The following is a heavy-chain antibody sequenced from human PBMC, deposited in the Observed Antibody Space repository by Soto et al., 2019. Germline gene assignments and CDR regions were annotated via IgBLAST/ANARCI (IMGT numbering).Heavy chain of an antibody. CDR1: GGTFSSYA. V-gene: IGHV1-69*13. J-gene: IGHJ6*02. Sequence: SVKVSCKASGGTFSSYAISWVRQAPGQGLEWMGGIIPIFGTANYAQKLQGRVTITADESTSTAYMELSSLRSEDTAVYYCARRSGRATTYYYYGMDVWGQGTTVTVSS. CDR2: IIPIFGTA. D-gene: IGHD1-26*01. CDR3: ARRSGRATTYYYYGMDV.